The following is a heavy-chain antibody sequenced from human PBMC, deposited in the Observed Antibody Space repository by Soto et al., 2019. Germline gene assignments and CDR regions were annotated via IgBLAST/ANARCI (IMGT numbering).Heavy chain of an antibody. Sequence: ASVKVSCKASGYTFTSYYMHWVRQAPGQGLEWMGIINPSGGSTSYAQKFQGRVTTTRDTSTSTVYMELSSLRSEDTAVYYCARRNSGYDYYYYGMDVWGQGTTVTVSS. J-gene: IGHJ6*02. CDR3: ARRNSGYDYYYYGMDV. D-gene: IGHD5-12*01. CDR1: GYTFTSYY. CDR2: INPSGGST. V-gene: IGHV1-46*01.